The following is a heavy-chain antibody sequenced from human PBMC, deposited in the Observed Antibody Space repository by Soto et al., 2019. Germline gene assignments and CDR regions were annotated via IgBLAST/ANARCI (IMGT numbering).Heavy chain of an antibody. CDR1: GFTFDDYA. J-gene: IGHJ3*02. V-gene: IGHV3-9*01. CDR2: ISWNSGSI. Sequence: DVQLVESGGGLVQPGRSLRLSCAASGFTFDDYAMHWVRQAPGKGLEWVSGISWNSGSIGYADSVKGRFTISRDNAKNSLYLQMNSLRAEDTALYYCAKDMGDGDPNHDAFDIWGQGTMVTVSS. D-gene: IGHD4-17*01. CDR3: AKDMGDGDPNHDAFDI.